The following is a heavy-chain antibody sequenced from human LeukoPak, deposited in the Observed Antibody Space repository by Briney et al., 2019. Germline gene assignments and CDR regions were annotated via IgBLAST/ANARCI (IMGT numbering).Heavy chain of an antibody. J-gene: IGHJ2*01. Sequence: GGSLRLSCAASGFPFSSYAMSWVRQAPGKGLEWVSGISVSGGTTYYADSVKGRFTISRDNSKNTVYLQMNSLRAEDTAVYYCAKVRYYDSSGFHDWYFDLWGRGTLVTVSS. V-gene: IGHV3-23*01. CDR3: AKVRYYDSSGFHDWYFDL. CDR2: ISVSGGTT. D-gene: IGHD3-22*01. CDR1: GFPFSSYA.